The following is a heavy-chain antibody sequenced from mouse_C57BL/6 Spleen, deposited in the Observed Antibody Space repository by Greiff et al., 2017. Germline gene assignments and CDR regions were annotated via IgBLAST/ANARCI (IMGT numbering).Heavy chain of an antibody. Sequence: EVQLKESGPELVKPGASVKISCKASGYSFTDYNMNWVKQSHGTSLEWIGVINPNYDTTSYNQKFKGKATLTVDQSSSTAYMQLNSLTSEDSAVYYCARSRSGRGLAYWGQGTLVTVSA. V-gene: IGHV1-39*01. CDR1: GYSFTDYN. CDR3: ARSRSGRGLAY. J-gene: IGHJ3*01. CDR2: INPNYDTT.